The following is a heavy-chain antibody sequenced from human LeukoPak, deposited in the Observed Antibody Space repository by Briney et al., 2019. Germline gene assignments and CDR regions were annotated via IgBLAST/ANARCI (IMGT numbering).Heavy chain of an antibody. J-gene: IGHJ6*02. V-gene: IGHV1-18*01. CDR2: VSAYDGST. D-gene: IGHD3-10*01. Sequence: ASVKVSCKASGYSFTSYGFTWVRRAPGQGLEWMGWVSAYDGSTNYAQKIRGRVTMTTDASKNTVYRELRSLRCDDTAVYYCARGGRDGMDVWGQGTTVTVSS. CDR3: ARGGRDGMDV. CDR1: GYSFTSYG.